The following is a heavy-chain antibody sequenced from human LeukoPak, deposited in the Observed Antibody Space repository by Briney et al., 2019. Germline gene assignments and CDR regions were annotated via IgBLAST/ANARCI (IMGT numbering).Heavy chain of an antibody. CDR1: GFSFSTYC. CDR2: IKQDGDKK. J-gene: IGHJ4*02. Sequence: GGSLRLSCAASGFSFSTYCMSWVRQAPGKGLEWVANIKQDGDKKNYVDSVKGRFTISGDNARNSLFLQMNSLRVEDTAVYFCVSWTSAPGGASNYWGQGTLVTVSS. CDR3: VSWTSAPGGASNY. D-gene: IGHD6-13*01. V-gene: IGHV3-7*01.